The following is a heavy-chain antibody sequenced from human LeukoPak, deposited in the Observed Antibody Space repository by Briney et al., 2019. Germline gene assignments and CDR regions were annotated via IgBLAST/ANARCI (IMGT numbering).Heavy chain of an antibody. Sequence: GGSLRLSCAASGFTFSTYAMSWVRQAPGKGLQWVSLISGSGDGAHYADSVKGRFTISRDNSKNTVYLQMTNLRAEDTAVYYCAKGYIQLWWFDYWGQGTLATVSS. V-gene: IGHV3-23*01. CDR2: ISGSGDGA. J-gene: IGHJ4*02. CDR3: AKGYIQLWWFDY. D-gene: IGHD2-21*01. CDR1: GFTFSTYA.